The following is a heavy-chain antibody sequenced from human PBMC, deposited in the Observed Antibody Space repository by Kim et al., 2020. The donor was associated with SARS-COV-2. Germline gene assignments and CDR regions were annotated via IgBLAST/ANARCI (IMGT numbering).Heavy chain of an antibody. CDR1: GGSVSSGSYY. D-gene: IGHD2-15*01. Sequence: SETLSLTCTVSGGSVSSGSYYWSWIRQPPGKGLEWIGYIYYSGSTNYNPSLKSRVTISVDTSKNQFSLKLSSVTAADTAVYYCARVSGGCSGGSCYSEGYYYGMDVWGQGTTVTVSS. CDR3: ARVSGGCSGGSCYSEGYYYGMDV. J-gene: IGHJ6*02. CDR2: IYYSGST. V-gene: IGHV4-61*01.